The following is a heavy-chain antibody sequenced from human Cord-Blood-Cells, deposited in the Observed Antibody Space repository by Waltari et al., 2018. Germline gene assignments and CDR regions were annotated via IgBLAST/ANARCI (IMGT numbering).Heavy chain of an antibody. CDR3: ARGPGGSYDAFDI. Sequence: QVQLQQWGAGLLKPSETLSLTCAVYGGSFSGYYWSWIRQPPGKGLEWIGEINHMGSTNYNPSLKSRVTISVDTSKNQFSLKLSAVTAADTAVYYCARGPGGSYDAFDIWGQGTMVTVSS. J-gene: IGHJ3*02. V-gene: IGHV4-34*01. CDR2: INHMGST. CDR1: GGSFSGYY. D-gene: IGHD1-26*01.